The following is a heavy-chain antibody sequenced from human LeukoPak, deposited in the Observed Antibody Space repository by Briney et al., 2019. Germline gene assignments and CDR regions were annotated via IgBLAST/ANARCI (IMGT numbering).Heavy chain of an antibody. V-gene: IGHV3-23*01. CDR1: RFTFSSYA. D-gene: IGHD3-22*01. CDR3: AKAPAYYYASSGYYYLDY. Sequence: SGGSLRLSCAASRFTFSSYAMSWVRQAPGKGLEWVSVISGGGGTTYYADSVKGRFTISRDNSKNTLYLQMNSLRAEDTAVYYCAKAPAYYYASSGYYYLDYWGQGTLVIVSS. J-gene: IGHJ4*02. CDR2: ISGGGGTT.